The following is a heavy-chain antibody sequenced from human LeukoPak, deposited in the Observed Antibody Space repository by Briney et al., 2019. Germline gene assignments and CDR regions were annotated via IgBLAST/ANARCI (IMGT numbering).Heavy chain of an antibody. CDR2: ISGDGGST. D-gene: IGHD3-10*01. Sequence: SGGSLRLSCAASGFTFSNYAMSWARQAPGKGLEWVSLISGDGGSTYYADSVKGRFTISRDNSKNSLYLQMNSLRTEDTALYYCAKAWFGERSGGGFDYWGQGTLVTVSS. CDR1: GFTFSNYA. J-gene: IGHJ4*02. CDR3: AKAWFGERSGGGFDY. V-gene: IGHV3-43*02.